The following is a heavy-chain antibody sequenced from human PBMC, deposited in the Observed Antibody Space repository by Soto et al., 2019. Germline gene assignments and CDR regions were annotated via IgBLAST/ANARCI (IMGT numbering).Heavy chain of an antibody. CDR2: INHSGST. J-gene: IGHJ4*02. D-gene: IGHD2-15*01. CDR3: ARGVYCSGGSCLYFDY. Sequence: SETLSLTCAVYGGSLSGYYWSWIRQPPGKGLEWIGEINHSGSTNYNPSLKSRVTISVDTSKNQFSLKLSSVTAADTAVYYCARGVYCSGGSCLYFDYWGQGTLVTVSS. CDR1: GGSLSGYY. V-gene: IGHV4-34*01.